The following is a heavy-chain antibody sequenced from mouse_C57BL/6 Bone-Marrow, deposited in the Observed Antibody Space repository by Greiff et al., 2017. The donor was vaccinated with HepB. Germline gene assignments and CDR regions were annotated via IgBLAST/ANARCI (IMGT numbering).Heavy chain of an antibody. J-gene: IGHJ1*03. CDR2: IDPSDSYT. V-gene: IGHV1-50*01. Sequence: QVQLQQPGAELVKPGASVKLSCKASGYTFTSYWMQWVKQRPGQGLEWIGEIDPSDSYTNYNQKFKGKATLTVDTSSSTAYMQLSSLTSEDSAVYYCARERISYFDVWGTGTTVTVSS. CDR3: ARERISYFDV. CDR1: GYTFTSYW.